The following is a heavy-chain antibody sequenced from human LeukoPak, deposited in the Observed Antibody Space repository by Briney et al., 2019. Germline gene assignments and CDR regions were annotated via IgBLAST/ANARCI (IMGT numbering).Heavy chain of an antibody. CDR2: IYYSGST. D-gene: IGHD6-6*01. CDR3: ARAFSSSSSWFDP. J-gene: IGHJ5*02. CDR1: GGSISSYY. Sequence: MPSETLSLTCTVSGGSISSYYWSWIRQPPGKGLEWIGYIYYSGSTNYNPSLKSRVTISVDTSKNQFSLKLSSVTAADTAVYYCARAFSSSSSWFDPWGQGTLVTVSS. V-gene: IGHV4-59*01.